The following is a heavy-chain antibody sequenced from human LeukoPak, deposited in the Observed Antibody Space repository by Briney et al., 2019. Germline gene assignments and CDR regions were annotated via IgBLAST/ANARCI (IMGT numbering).Heavy chain of an antibody. V-gene: IGHV3-7*01. CDR2: IKENESKE. CDR3: ARMGADRRNYYMDV. CDR1: GFTFRIYW. J-gene: IGHJ6*03. Sequence: PGGSLRLSCAASGFTFRIYWMSWVRQAPGKGPEWVATIKENESKEYYVDSVKGRFTISRDNAKNSLYLQMNSLGGEDTAVYYCARMGADRRNYYMDVWGKGTTVIVSS.